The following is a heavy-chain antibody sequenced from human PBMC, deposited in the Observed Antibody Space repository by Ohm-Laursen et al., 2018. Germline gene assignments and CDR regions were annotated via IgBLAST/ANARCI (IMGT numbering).Heavy chain of an antibody. D-gene: IGHD6-19*01. V-gene: IGHV4-59*01. CDR1: GDSITSYY. Sequence: SETLSLTCTVSGDSITSYYWSWIRQPPGKGLEWIGYVYYSGRTNYNPSLKSRVTISVDTSKNQLSLKLRSVTAADTAVYYCARDRMAVAGNYFYYGLDVWGQGTTVTVSS. J-gene: IGHJ6*02. CDR2: VYYSGRT. CDR3: ARDRMAVAGNYFYYGLDV.